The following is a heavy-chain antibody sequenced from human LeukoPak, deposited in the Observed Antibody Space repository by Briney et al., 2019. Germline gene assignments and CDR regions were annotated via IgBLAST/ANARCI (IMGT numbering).Heavy chain of an antibody. CDR1: GFTFSSYE. D-gene: IGHD2-2*01. Sequence: GGSLRLSCAASGFTFSSYEMNWVRQAPGKGLEWVSYISSSGSTIYYADSVKGRFTISRDNAKNSLYLQMNSPRAEDTAVYYCARDDCSSTSCYWNYYYGMDVWGKGTTVTVSS. V-gene: IGHV3-48*03. CDR3: ARDDCSSTSCYWNYYYGMDV. J-gene: IGHJ6*04. CDR2: ISSSGSTI.